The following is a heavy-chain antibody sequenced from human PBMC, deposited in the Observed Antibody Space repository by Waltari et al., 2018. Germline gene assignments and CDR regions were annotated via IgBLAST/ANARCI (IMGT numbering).Heavy chain of an antibody. CDR3: ARGGSRWFDF. CDR2: IKQDGSEK. J-gene: IGHJ4*02. CDR1: GFTFYSYW. Sequence: EVHLVESGGGLVQPGESLRLSCAASGFTFYSYWMRWVRQAPGKGLEWVDNIKQDGSEKYYVDSVKGRFIISRDNAKDSLYLELNSLRAEDPAVYYCARGGSRWFDFWGQGTLVTVSS. V-gene: IGHV3-7*01. D-gene: IGHD3-10*01.